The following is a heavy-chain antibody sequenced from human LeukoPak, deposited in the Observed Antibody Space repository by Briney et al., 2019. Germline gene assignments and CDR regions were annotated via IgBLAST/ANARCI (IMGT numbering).Heavy chain of an antibody. CDR2: IKHDGSDK. D-gene: IGHD1-26*01. CDR3: AREGRIMGATIDY. Sequence: GGSLRLSCSASGFTFSNYWMTWVRQSPGKGLEWVAIIKHDGSDKYCVDSVKGRFTISRDNAKNTLYLQMDSLRAEDTAVYYCAREGRIMGATIDYWGQGALVTVSP. J-gene: IGHJ4*02. V-gene: IGHV3-7*01. CDR1: GFTFSNYW.